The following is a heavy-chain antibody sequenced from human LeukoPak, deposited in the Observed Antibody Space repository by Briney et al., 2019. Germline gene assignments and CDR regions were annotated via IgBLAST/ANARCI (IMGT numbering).Heavy chain of an antibody. D-gene: IGHD3-10*01. Sequence: SGTLSLTCAVSGGSISSGGYYWSWIRQHPGKGLEWIGYIYYSGSTYYNPSLKSRVTISVDTSKNQFSLKLSSVTAADTAVYYCARDRGQLLYYFDYWGQGTLVTVSS. CDR3: ARDRGQLLYYFDY. CDR1: GGSISSGGYY. J-gene: IGHJ4*02. CDR2: IYYSGST. V-gene: IGHV4-31*11.